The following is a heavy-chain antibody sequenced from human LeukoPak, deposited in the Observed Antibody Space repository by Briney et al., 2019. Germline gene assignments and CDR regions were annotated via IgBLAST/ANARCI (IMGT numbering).Heavy chain of an antibody. CDR2: IYYSGST. J-gene: IGHJ4*02. CDR3: ARELAAAGTMADY. CDR1: GGSISSYY. D-gene: IGHD6-13*01. Sequence: SETLSLTCTVSGGSISSYYWSWIRQPPGKGREWIGYIYYSGSTNYNPSLKSRVTISVDTSKNQFSLKLSSVTAADTAVYYCARELAAAGTMADYWGQGTLVTVSS. V-gene: IGHV4-59*01.